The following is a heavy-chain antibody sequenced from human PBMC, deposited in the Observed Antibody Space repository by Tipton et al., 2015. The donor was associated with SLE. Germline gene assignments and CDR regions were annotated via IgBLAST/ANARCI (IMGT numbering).Heavy chain of an antibody. CDR1: GYSYRIYE. Sequence: QLVQSGPEVKKPGASVKVSCKASGYSYRIYEINWGRQAAGQGLEWMGWMDPSSDNTGYAHKFQGRVTMTRSTSINTAYMELSSLRSEDSDVYYCARGPDYFGSASLTQNSGMDVWGQGTTVTVSS. V-gene: IGHV1-8*01. CDR3: ARGPDYFGSASLTQNSGMDV. CDR2: MDPSSDNT. D-gene: IGHD3-10*01. J-gene: IGHJ6*01.